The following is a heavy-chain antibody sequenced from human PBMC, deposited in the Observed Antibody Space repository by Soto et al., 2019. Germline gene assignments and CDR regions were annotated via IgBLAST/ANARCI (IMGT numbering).Heavy chain of an antibody. V-gene: IGHV3-21*01. J-gene: IGHJ4*02. Sequence: GGSLRLSCAASGFTFSSYSMNWVRQAPGKGLEWVSSISSSSSYIYYADSVKGRFTISRDNAKNSLYLQMNSLRAEDTAVYYCATSFARSRSDPSDFDYWGQGTLVTVSS. CDR3: ATSFARSRSDPSDFDY. CDR1: GFTFSSYS. D-gene: IGHD1-26*01. CDR2: ISSSSSYI.